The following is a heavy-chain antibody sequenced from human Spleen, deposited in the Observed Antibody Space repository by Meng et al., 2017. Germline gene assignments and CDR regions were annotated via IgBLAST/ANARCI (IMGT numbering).Heavy chain of an antibody. CDR3: AKSLGPPPWVTNFDS. V-gene: IGHV1-69*01. Sequence: VQRGQFGTEVKKPGSLVKVPCKSSGGTFSSAALSWVRQAPGQGLEWMGGIIPIFGPTHYAQRFQGRLTITADESTSTAYMELSGLTSEDTAVYYCAKSLGPPPWVTNFDSWGQGTLVTVSS. J-gene: IGHJ4*02. D-gene: IGHD4-17*01. CDR1: GGTFSSAA. CDR2: IIPIFGPT.